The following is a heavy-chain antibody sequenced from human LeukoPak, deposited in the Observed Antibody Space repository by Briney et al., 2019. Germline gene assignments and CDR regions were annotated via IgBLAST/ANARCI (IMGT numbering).Heavy chain of an antibody. Sequence: GGSLRLSCSASGLTLTNYAISLVRQAPGTALEWVSAITSGGRTTYYAGSVKGRFTICRDNSKNTLYLQMNSLRAEDTAVYYCARDPPRAAWVFDYWGQGTLVSVSS. D-gene: IGHD6-25*01. CDR1: GLTLTNYA. CDR2: ITSGGRTT. CDR3: ARDPPRAAWVFDY. J-gene: IGHJ4*02. V-gene: IGHV3-23*01.